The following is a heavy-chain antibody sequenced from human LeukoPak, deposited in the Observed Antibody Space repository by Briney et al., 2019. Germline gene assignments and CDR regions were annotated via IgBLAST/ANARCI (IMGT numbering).Heavy chain of an antibody. Sequence: SETLSLTCTLSLGAISSGDYSSSCIRPHPEKGLEWIGYSYYSGSVYYNPSLKSRVTISIDTSKNHFTLTLVTVTAAAAAVYACARAILTPSGYVWHFDFWGRGTLVTVSS. CDR3: ARAILTPSGYVWHFDF. CDR2: SYYSGSV. V-gene: IGHV4-31*03. CDR1: LGAISSGDYS. J-gene: IGHJ2*01. D-gene: IGHD3-22*01.